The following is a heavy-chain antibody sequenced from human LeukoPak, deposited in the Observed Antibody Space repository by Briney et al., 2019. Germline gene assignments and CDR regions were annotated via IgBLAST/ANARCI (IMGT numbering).Heavy chain of an antibody. CDR2: ISSSSSTI. D-gene: IGHD6-19*01. V-gene: IGHV3-48*01. Sequence: GGSLRLSCAASGFTFSSYSMNWVRQAPGKGLEWVSYISSSSSTIYYADSVKGRFTISRDNSKNTLYLQMNSLRAEDTAVYYCAKGLSGWSPFDPWGQGTLVTVSS. J-gene: IGHJ5*02. CDR3: AKGLSGWSPFDP. CDR1: GFTFSSYS.